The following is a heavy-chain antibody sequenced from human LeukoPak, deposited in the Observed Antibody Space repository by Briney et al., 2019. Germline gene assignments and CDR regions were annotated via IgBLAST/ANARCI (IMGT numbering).Heavy chain of an antibody. J-gene: IGHJ5*02. CDR2: IYTSGYT. D-gene: IGHD6-19*01. V-gene: IGHV4-4*07. Sequence: SETLSLTCTVSGDSISNYYWSWIRQPAGKGLEWIGRIYTSGYTNYNSSLKSRVTMSIDTSQNQFSLKLTSVTAADTAVYYCAGIAVTGGDWFDPWGQGTLVPVSS. CDR1: GDSISNYY. CDR3: AGIAVTGGDWFDP.